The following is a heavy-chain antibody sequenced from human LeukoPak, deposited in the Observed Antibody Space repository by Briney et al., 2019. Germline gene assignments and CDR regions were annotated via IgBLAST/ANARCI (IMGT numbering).Heavy chain of an antibody. Sequence: SETLSLTCTVSGGSISSYYWSWIRQPPGKGLEWIGYIYYSGSTNYNPSLKSRVTISVDTSKNQFSLKLSSVTAADTAVYYCARARYSSSWACDYWGQGTLVAVSS. CDR1: GGSISSYY. J-gene: IGHJ4*02. V-gene: IGHV4-59*01. CDR2: IYYSGST. CDR3: ARARYSSSWACDY. D-gene: IGHD6-13*01.